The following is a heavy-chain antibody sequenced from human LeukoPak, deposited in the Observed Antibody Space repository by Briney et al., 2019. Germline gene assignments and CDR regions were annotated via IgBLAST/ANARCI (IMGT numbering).Heavy chain of an antibody. V-gene: IGHV4-38-2*01. D-gene: IGHD2-15*01. J-gene: IGHJ4*02. CDR1: GSSISSGYY. CDR3: VRYASRWNYFDC. CDR2: IHHSGST. Sequence: SETLSLTCAVSGSSISSGYYWGWIRQPPGKGLEWIGNIHHSGSTYYTPSLKSRATISVDTSKNQFSLRLSSATAADTAIYYCVRYASRWNYFDCWGQGTLVTGSS.